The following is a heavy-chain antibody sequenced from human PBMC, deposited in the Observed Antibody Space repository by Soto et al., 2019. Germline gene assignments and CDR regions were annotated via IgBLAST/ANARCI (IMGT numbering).Heavy chain of an antibody. D-gene: IGHD3-10*01. CDR3: ARGEIRGGFDI. CDR2: IYDSGTT. CDR1: GGSINGNDYY. Sequence: KSSETLSLTCTVSGGSINGNDYYWSWIRQSPGKGLEWIGYIYDSGTTLYSPSFRSRVTISGDTSSNHFSLKLTSVTAADTAVYFCARGEIRGGFDIWGQGXMVTV. V-gene: IGHV4-30-4*01. J-gene: IGHJ3*02.